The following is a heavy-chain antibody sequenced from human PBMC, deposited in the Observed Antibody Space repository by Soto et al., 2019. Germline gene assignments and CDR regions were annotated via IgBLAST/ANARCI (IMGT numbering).Heavy chain of an antibody. V-gene: IGHV4-59*01. CDR2: IYYSGST. J-gene: IGHJ4*02. CDR1: GGSISSYY. CDR3: ARAPDYGGTSYFDY. D-gene: IGHD4-17*01. Sequence: PSETLSLTXTVSGGSISSYYWSWIRQPPGKGLEWIGYIYYSGSTNYNPSLKSRVTISVDTSKNQFSLKLSSVTAADTAVYYCARAPDYGGTSYFDYWGKGPLVTVSS.